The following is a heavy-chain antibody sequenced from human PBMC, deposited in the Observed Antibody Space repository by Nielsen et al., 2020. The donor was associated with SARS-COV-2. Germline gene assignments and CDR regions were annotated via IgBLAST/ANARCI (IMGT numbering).Heavy chain of an antibody. CDR2: IIPIFGTA. D-gene: IGHD2-2*01. J-gene: IGHJ4*02. CDR3: AREGGDCSSTSCYDY. Sequence: SVKVSCKASGGTFSSYAISWVRQAPGQGLEWMGGIIPIFGTANYAQKFQGRVTITADKSTSTAYMELSSLRPEDTAVYYCAREGGDCSSTSCYDYWGQGTLVTVSS. V-gene: IGHV1-69*06. CDR1: GGTFSSYA.